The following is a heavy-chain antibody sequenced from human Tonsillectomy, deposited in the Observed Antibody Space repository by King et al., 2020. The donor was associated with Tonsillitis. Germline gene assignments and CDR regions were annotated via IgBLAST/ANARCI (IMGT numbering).Heavy chain of an antibody. CDR1: GFTFGDNA. Sequence: DVQLVESGGGLVQPGRSLRLSCTGSGFTFGDNAVSWIRQAPGKGLEWVGFIRSKSYGGTPEYAASVEGRFTISRDDSKSVAYLQMNSLKTEDTAIYYCGRHPNSLLGMIGHFDQWGQGTLVAVSS. J-gene: IGHJ4*02. CDR3: GRHPNSLLGMIGHFDQ. D-gene: IGHD7-27*01. V-gene: IGHV3-49*03. CDR2: IRSKSYGGTP.